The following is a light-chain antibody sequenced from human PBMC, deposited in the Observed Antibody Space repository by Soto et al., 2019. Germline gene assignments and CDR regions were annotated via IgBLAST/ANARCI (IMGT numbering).Light chain of an antibody. V-gene: IGKV1-39*01. Sequence: DIQMTQSPSSLSASVGDRVTITCRASQSISSYLNWYQQKPGKAPKLLIYAASSLQSGVPSRFSGSGSGTVFTLTISSLQPEDFATYYCQQSYSTKFTFGPGTKVDIK. CDR2: AAS. CDR3: QQSYSTKFT. J-gene: IGKJ3*01. CDR1: QSISSY.